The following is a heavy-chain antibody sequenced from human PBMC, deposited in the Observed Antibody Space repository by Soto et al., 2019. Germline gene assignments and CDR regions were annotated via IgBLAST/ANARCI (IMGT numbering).Heavy chain of an antibody. D-gene: IGHD2-15*01. CDR3: ARDPSESGNSYDAFDI. J-gene: IGHJ3*02. CDR1: GYSFTSYG. V-gene: IGHV1-18*01. CDR2: ISAYNGNT. Sequence: ASVKVSCKASGYSFTSYGISWVRQAPGQGLEWMGWISAYNGNTNYAQKLQGRVTMTTDTSTSTAYMELRSLRSDDTAVYYCARDPSESGNSYDAFDIWGQGTMVTVSS.